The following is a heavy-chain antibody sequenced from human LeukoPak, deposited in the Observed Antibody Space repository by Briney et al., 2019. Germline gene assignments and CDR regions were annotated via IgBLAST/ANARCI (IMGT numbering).Heavy chain of an antibody. J-gene: IGHJ4*02. CDR1: GFTFSSYA. V-gene: IGHV3-23*01. Sequence: GGSLRLSCAASGFTFSSYAMSWVRQAPGKGLEWVSAISGSGGSTYYADSVKGRFTISRDNSKNTLYLQMNSLRAEDTAVYYCASPPHPMTTVVTPSTDYWGQGTLVTVSS. CDR3: ASPPHPMTTVVTPSTDY. D-gene: IGHD4-23*01. CDR2: ISGSGGST.